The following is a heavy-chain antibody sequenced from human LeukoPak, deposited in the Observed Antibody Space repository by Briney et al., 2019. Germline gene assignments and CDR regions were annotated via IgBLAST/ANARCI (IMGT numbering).Heavy chain of an antibody. D-gene: IGHD3-22*01. Sequence: GGSLRLSCAASGFTVSSISMSWVRQAPGKGLEWVSLIYSGGSTYYADSVKGRFTISRDNSKNTLYLQMNSLRTEDTAVYYCARDCDTSGYYYCGMDVWGQGTTVAVSS. CDR3: ARDCDTSGYYYCGMDV. CDR1: GFTVSSIS. J-gene: IGHJ6*02. V-gene: IGHV3-53*05. CDR2: IYSGGST.